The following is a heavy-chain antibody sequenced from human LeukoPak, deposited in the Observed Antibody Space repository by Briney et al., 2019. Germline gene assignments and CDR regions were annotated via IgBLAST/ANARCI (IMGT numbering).Heavy chain of an antibody. J-gene: IGHJ6*03. D-gene: IGHD6-13*01. Sequence: GASVKVSCKASGYTFTGYYMHWVRQAPGQGLEWMGWINPNSGDTNYAQKFQGRVTMTRDTSISTAQMELSRLRSDDTAVYYCARRRIGAAGWYMDVWGKGTTVTVSS. V-gene: IGHV1-2*02. CDR1: GYTFTGYY. CDR2: INPNSGDT. CDR3: ARRRIGAAGWYMDV.